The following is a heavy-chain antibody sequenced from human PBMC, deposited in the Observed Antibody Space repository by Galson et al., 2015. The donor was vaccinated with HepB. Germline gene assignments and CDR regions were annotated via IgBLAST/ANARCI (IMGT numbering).Heavy chain of an antibody. Sequence: LRLSCAASGFTLSTIWMAWGRQAPGKGLEWVAHIKADGSEKYSVDSVKGRFTLSRDNAKNSLYLQMNSLRVEDTAMYYCARGGVAGGFDIWGQGTMVTVSS. V-gene: IGHV3-7*01. CDR2: IKADGSEK. CDR3: ARGGVAGGFDI. CDR1: GFTLSTIW. D-gene: IGHD2-15*01. J-gene: IGHJ3*02.